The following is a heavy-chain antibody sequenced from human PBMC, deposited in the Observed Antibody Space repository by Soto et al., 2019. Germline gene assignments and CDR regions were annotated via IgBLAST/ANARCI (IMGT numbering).Heavy chain of an antibody. J-gene: IGHJ3*02. V-gene: IGHV1-2*02. Sequence: QLHLVQSGAVVKKPGASVTVSCSASGYPVTAYYMHWVRQAPGRGLEWMGGINPATGAAKYTQTFQGRVTMAGDPSTRTVFMELSGLTSEDTAVFYCVRGGGVGVAGSAAFDMWGQGTLVTVSS. CDR1: GYPVTAYY. CDR3: VRGGGVGVAGSAAFDM. D-gene: IGHD3-3*01. CDR2: INPATGAA.